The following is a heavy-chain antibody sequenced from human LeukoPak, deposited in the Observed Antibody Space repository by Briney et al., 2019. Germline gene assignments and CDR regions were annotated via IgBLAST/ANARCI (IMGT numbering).Heavy chain of an antibody. J-gene: IGHJ4*02. CDR1: GYTFTSYG. D-gene: IGHD3-22*01. CDR2: ISAYNGNT. Sequence: ASVKVSCKASGYTFTSYGISWVRQAPGQGLEWMGWISAYNGNTNYAQKLQGRVTMTTDTSTSTAYMELSSLRSEDTAVYYCARGGSYYYDSSGYPPDYWGQGTLVTVSS. CDR3: ARGGSYYYDSSGYPPDY. V-gene: IGHV1-18*01.